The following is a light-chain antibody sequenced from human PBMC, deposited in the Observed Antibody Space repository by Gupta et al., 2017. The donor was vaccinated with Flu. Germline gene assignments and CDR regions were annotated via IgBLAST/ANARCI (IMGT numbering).Light chain of an antibody. V-gene: IGLV2-11*01. CDR2: DVN. CDR3: TSFAGTYPVV. J-gene: IGLJ2*01. CDR1: CSDVGGYNY. Sequence: VTISSTGTCSDVGGYNYVSWYQHHAAKGLSLVFYDVNKRPSGVPGRFSASKAANTASLTISAAEADDAADYYCTSFAGTYPVVFGGGTKLTVL.